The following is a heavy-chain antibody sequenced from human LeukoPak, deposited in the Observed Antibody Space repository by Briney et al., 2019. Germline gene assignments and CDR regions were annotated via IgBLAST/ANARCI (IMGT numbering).Heavy chain of an antibody. CDR2: INHSGST. Sequence: PSETLSLTCAVYGVSFSGYYWSWLRQPPGKGLEWIGEINHSGSTNYNPSLKSRVTISVDTSKNQFSLKLSSVTAADTAVYYCARDSSSRGYYGMDVWGQGTTVTVSS. D-gene: IGHD6-13*01. CDR3: ARDSSSRGYYGMDV. CDR1: GVSFSGYY. J-gene: IGHJ6*02. V-gene: IGHV4-34*01.